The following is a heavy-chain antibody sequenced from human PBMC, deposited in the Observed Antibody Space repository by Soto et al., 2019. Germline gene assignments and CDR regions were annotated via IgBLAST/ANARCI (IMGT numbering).Heavy chain of an antibody. CDR3: ARGVYGSGNYYTGPSAFDI. Sequence: QVQLEQSGAEVKKPGSSVKISCKASGGTLSDHGVSWLRQAPGQGLEWVGGTIPVFNTAKYAPKLQDRVTIAADKSTNIAYMELGSLRSDDTAFYYCARGVYGSGNYYTGPSAFDIWGQGTLVIVSS. D-gene: IGHD3-10*01. J-gene: IGHJ3*02. V-gene: IGHV1-69*06. CDR2: TIPVFNTA. CDR1: GGTLSDHG.